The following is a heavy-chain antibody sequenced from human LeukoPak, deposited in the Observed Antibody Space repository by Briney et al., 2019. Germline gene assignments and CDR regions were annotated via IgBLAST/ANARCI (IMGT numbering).Heavy chain of an antibody. CDR3: ARRGSSVGGSYYSFDY. CDR2: INPNSGGT. D-gene: IGHD1-26*01. Sequence: ASVKVSCKASGYTFTGYYMHWVRQAPGQGLEWMGWINPNSGGTNYAQKFQGRVTMTRDTSISPAYMELSRLRSDDTAVYYCARRGSSVGGSYYSFDYWGQGTLVTVSS. V-gene: IGHV1-2*02. J-gene: IGHJ4*02. CDR1: GYTFTGYY.